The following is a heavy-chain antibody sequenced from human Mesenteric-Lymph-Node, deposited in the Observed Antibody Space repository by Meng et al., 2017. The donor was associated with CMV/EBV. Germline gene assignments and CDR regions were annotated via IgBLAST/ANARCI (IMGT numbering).Heavy chain of an antibody. J-gene: IGHJ5*02. Sequence: SGPTLVKPTETLTLTCTVSGFSLSNARMGVSWIRQPPGKALEWLAHIFSNDEKSYSTSLKSRLTISKDTSKSQVVLTMTNMDPVDTATYYCARILPMDYDFWSGYYSGWFDPWGQGTLVTVSS. CDR3: ARILPMDYDFWSGYYSGWFDP. V-gene: IGHV2-26*01. CDR2: IFSNDEK. CDR1: GFSLSNARMG. D-gene: IGHD3-3*01.